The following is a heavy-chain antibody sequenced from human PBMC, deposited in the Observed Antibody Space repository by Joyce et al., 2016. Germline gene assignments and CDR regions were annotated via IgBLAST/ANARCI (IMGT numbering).Heavy chain of an antibody. CDR3: ARGYSSSSSSTTSYYYYYMDV. CDR1: GYTFTGYY. J-gene: IGHJ6*03. V-gene: IGHV1-2*06. CDR2: MNPNSGVR. Sequence: QVQLVQSGAEVKKPGASVKVSCKASGYTFTGYYIHWVRQAPGQGLEWMGRMNPNSGVRNYAQNFQGRVTMTSDTSISTAYMEVRSRRSDDTAVYYCARGYSSSSSSTTSYYYYYMDVWGKGTSVTV. D-gene: IGHD6-6*01.